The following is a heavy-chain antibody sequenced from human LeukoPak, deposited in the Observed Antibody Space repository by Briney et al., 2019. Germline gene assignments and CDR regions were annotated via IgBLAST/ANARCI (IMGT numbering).Heavy chain of an antibody. Sequence: ASVKVSCKASGGTFSSYAISWVRQAPGQGLEWMGRIIPILGIANYAQKFQGRVTITADKSTSTAYMELRSLRSDDTAVYYCARDSRYSGSYYYFDYWGQGTLVTVSS. CDR1: GGTFSSYA. V-gene: IGHV1-69*04. J-gene: IGHJ4*02. CDR2: IIPILGIA. CDR3: ARDSRYSGSYYYFDY. D-gene: IGHD1-26*01.